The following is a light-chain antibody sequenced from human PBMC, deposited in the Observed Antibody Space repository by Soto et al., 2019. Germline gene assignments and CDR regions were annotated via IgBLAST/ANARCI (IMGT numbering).Light chain of an antibody. V-gene: IGKV3-11*01. J-gene: IGKJ5*01. CDR3: QQRQYWPPIT. CDR1: LNVNSY. CDR2: DAS. Sequence: VLTQSQATLSLSPGERATLSCRASLNVNSYLAWYQQKPGQAPRLLIYDASNRAAGIPARFSGSGSGTDFTLTISSLEPEDFAIYYCQQRQYWPPITFGQGTRLEIK.